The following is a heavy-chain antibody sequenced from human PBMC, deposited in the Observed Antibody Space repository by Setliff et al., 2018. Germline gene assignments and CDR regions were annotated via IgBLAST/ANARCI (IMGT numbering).Heavy chain of an antibody. CDR1: GGIFSDYY. D-gene: IGHD3-3*01. Sequence: SETLSLTCAASGGIFSDYYWTWIRQPPGKGLEWIGEINHSRSTNYNPSLKSRVIISVDTSKNQFSLSLTSVTAEDTAVYYCARMSGFQYIDVWDKGTTFTVSS. CDR2: INHSRST. V-gene: IGHV4-34*01. CDR3: ARMSGFQYIDV. J-gene: IGHJ6*03.